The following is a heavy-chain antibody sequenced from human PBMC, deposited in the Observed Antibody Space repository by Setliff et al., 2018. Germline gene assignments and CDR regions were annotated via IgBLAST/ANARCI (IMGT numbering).Heavy chain of an antibody. CDR1: GFTFSSYS. D-gene: IGHD7-27*01. Sequence: PGGSLRLSCAASGFTFSSYSMNWVRQAPGKVLEWVSSVSSSSYYINYADSVKGRFTISRDNAKNSLYLQMNSLRAEDTAVYYCVRDLHWGFDYWGLGTLVTVSS. V-gene: IGHV3-21*01. CDR3: VRDLHWGFDY. CDR2: VSSSSYYI. J-gene: IGHJ4*02.